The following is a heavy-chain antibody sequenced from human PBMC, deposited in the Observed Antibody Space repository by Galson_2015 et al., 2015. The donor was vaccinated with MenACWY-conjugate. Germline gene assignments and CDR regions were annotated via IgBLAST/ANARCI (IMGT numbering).Heavy chain of an antibody. J-gene: IGHJ5*02. V-gene: IGHV4-59*01. CDR3: ALRRVEARPASVDNWLVP. CDR2: IYYRGAT. CDR1: GGSIGPSY. Sequence: SETLSLTCSVSGGSIGPSYYYWIRQPPGKGLEWVGRIYYRGATNYNPSLKSRATILLDTTRNQFSLIPNSVTAADTAIYYCALRRVEARPASVDNWLVPGGQGIRVTVSS. D-gene: IGHD1-26*01.